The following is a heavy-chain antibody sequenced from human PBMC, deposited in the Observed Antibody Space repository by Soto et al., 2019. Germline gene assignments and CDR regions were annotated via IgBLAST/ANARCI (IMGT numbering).Heavy chain of an antibody. CDR1: GASFRAYY. Sequence: EPLSLTFAVYGASFRAYYWRWIRQPPGKGLEWIGEINHSGSTNYNPSLKSRVTISVDTSKNQFSLKLSSVTAADTAVYYCARGLPSSVVVVAATPGWFDPWGQGTLVTVS. V-gene: IGHV4-34*01. CDR2: INHSGST. D-gene: IGHD2-15*01. CDR3: ARGLPSSVVVVAATPGWFDP. J-gene: IGHJ5*02.